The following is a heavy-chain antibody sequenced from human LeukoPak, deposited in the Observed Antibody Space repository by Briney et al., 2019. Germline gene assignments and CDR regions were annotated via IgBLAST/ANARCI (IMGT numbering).Heavy chain of an antibody. V-gene: IGHV1-18*04. Sequence: GASVKVSCKAAGYTFTCYGISWVRQAPGQGLEWVGWISAYNGNTNYAKKLQGRVTMTTDTSTSTVYMELRSLRSDDTAVYYCARGGWYCGSTSCYGIEYWAQGTLVTVSS. CDR1: GYTFTCYG. CDR3: ARGGWYCGSTSCYGIEY. J-gene: IGHJ4*02. D-gene: IGHD2-2*01. CDR2: ISAYNGNT.